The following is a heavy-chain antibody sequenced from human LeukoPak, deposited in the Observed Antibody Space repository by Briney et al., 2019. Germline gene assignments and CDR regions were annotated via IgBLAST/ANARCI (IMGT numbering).Heavy chain of an antibody. V-gene: IGHV4-34*01. CDR3: ARGWCSGGACPIDY. CDR2: INHSGST. J-gene: IGHJ4*02. D-gene: IGHD2-15*01. CDR1: GGSFSGYY. Sequence: SETLSLTCAVYGGSFSGYYWSWIRQPPGKGLEWIGEINHSGSTNYNPSLKSRVTISVDTSKNQFSLNLNSVTAADTAVYYCARGWCSGGACPIDYWGQGTLLTVSS.